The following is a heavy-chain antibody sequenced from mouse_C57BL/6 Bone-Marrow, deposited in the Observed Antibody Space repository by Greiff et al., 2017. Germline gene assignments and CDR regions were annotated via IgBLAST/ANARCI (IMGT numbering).Heavy chain of an antibody. V-gene: IGHV1-82*01. J-gene: IGHJ3*01. CDR1: GYAFSSSW. CDR2: IYPGDGDT. CDR3: ARFAY. Sequence: QVQLQQSGPELVKPGASVKISCKASGYAFSSSWMDGVKQRPGKGVEWIGRIYPGDGDTNYNGKFKGKDTLTADKSASTAYMQPSVLTSEDSAVYFCARFAYWGQGTLVTVSA.